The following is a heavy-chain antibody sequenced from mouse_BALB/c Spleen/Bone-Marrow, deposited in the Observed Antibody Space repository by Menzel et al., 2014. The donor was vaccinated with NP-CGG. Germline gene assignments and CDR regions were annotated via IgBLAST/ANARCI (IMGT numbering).Heavy chain of an antibody. D-gene: IGHD2-14*01. Sequence: LQQSGSKLVRPGASVKLSCKASGYTFTSYWMHWVKQRPGQGLEWIGNIYPGSGSTNYDEKFKSKATLTVDTSSSTAYMQLRSLTSEDSAVYYCTREVRRYAMDYWGQGPTRRVSS. CDR3: TREVRRYAMDY. V-gene: IGHV1S22*01. CDR2: IYPGSGST. J-gene: IGHJ4*01. CDR1: GYTFTSYW.